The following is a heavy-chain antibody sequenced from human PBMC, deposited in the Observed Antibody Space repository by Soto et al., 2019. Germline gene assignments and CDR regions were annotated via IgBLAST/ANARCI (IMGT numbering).Heavy chain of an antibody. CDR2: INHGGENT. D-gene: IGHD3-16*02. J-gene: IGHJ5*02. Sequence: EERLLESGGNLVQPGGSLRLSCTVSGFKFSNYAMTWVRQAPGKGLEWVSAINHGGENTYYADSLEGRFTISRDNSKKTLYLQMSSLTAEDTAIYYCAKKIYHRFDPWGPGTLVTVSS. CDR3: AKKIYHRFDP. V-gene: IGHV3-23*01. CDR1: GFKFSNYA.